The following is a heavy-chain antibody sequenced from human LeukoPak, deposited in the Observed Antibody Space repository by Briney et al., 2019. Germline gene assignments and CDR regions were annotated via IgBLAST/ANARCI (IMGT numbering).Heavy chain of an antibody. CDR1: GFTFNDYY. Sequence: GGSLTLSCAASGFTFNDYYMRWIRQAPGKGLEGLSYINIGGTNTHYADSVKGRFTISRDNAKKTLYLEMNNLRAEDTAVYYCATDGAGFDTWGQGVLVTVSS. V-gene: IGHV3-11*01. J-gene: IGHJ5*02. CDR3: ATDGAGFDT. CDR2: INIGGTNT.